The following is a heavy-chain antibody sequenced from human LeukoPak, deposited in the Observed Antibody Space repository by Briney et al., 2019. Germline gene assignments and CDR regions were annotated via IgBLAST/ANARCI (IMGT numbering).Heavy chain of an antibody. CDR1: GFTFSSNW. CDR3: ARDLGAGWFDP. Sequence: PGGPLRLSCAASGFTFSSNWMSWFRQAPGKGREWVANIKQDGSEKYYVDSVKGRFTISRDNAKNSLYLQMNSLRAEDTAVYYCARDLGAGWFDPWGQGTLVTVSS. CDR2: IKQDGSEK. V-gene: IGHV3-7*01. J-gene: IGHJ5*02.